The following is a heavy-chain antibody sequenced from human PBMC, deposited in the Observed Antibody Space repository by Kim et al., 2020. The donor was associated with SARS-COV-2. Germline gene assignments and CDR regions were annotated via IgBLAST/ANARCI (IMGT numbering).Heavy chain of an antibody. CDR1: GYTFTRYA. D-gene: IGHD3-9*01. Sequence: ASVKVSCKSSGYTFTRYAINWVRQAPGQGLEWMGWISTNIWNPTYSQVFTGRFVFSLDTSVRTAYLPISSLKSEDTAVYYGVRGPFDILTGYDPRDYWGQGTLVTVSS. J-gene: IGHJ4*02. CDR3: VRGPFDILTGYDPRDY. V-gene: IGHV7-4-1*02. CDR2: ISTNIWNP.